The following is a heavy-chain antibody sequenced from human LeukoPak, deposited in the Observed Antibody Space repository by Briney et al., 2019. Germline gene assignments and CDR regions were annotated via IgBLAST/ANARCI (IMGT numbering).Heavy chain of an antibody. D-gene: IGHD2-15*01. J-gene: IGHJ4*02. Sequence: GASVKVSCKASGGTFSSHGISWVRQAPGQGLEWMGGIIPIFGTANYAQKFQGRVTITTDESTSTAYMELSSLRSEDTAVYYCARGRDCSGGSCYHALLDYWGQGTLVTVSS. CDR2: IIPIFGTA. V-gene: IGHV1-69*05. CDR3: ARGRDCSGGSCYHALLDY. CDR1: GGTFSSHG.